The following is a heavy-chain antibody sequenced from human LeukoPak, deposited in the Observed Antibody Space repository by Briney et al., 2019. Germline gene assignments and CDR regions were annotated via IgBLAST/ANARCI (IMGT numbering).Heavy chain of an antibody. CDR1: GFTFSSYS. D-gene: IGHD2-2*01. J-gene: IGHJ4*02. CDR3: GRAMEVYQLLPDY. Sequence: GGSLRLSCAASGFTFSSYSMNWVRQAPGKGLEWVSSISSSSSYIYYADSVKGRFTISRDNSNNTLHLQMNSLRAEDTAVYYCGRAMEVYQLLPDYWGQGTLVTVSS. CDR2: ISSSSSYI. V-gene: IGHV3-21*01.